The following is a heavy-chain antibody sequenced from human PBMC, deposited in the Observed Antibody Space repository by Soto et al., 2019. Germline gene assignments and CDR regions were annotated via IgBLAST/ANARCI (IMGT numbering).Heavy chain of an antibody. V-gene: IGHV2-5*01. CDR3: ARYYYDSSGYPDDFDD. Sequence: VSGPTLVNPTQTLTLTCTFSGFSLSTSGVGVGWIRQPPGKALEWLALIYWNDDKRYSPSLKSRLTITKDTSKNQVVLTMTNMDPVDTATYYCARYYYDSSGYPDDFDDWGQGTLVTVSS. J-gene: IGHJ4*02. CDR1: GFSLSTSGVG. D-gene: IGHD3-22*01. CDR2: IYWNDDK.